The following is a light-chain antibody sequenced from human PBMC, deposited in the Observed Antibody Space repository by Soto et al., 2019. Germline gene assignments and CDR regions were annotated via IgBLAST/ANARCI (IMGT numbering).Light chain of an antibody. Sequence: DIQMTQSPSTRSASVVERVTMTCRASQTITNRLAWYQQKPGKAPKVLIYKVSSLKSGVPSRFSGSGSGTEFTLTISGLQPDDFAIYYCQQYDTYSTWTFGQGTKVDIK. V-gene: IGKV1-5*03. CDR2: KVS. J-gene: IGKJ1*01. CDR3: QQYDTYSTWT. CDR1: QTITNR.